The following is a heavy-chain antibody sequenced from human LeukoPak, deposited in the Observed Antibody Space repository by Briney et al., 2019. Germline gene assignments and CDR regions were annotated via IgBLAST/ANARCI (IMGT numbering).Heavy chain of an antibody. J-gene: IGHJ3*02. CDR2: IPYDGLNR. D-gene: IGHD6-19*01. CDR1: GFTFSSYG. V-gene: IGHV3-30*02. CDR3: AKDLLAVAGIWGAFDI. Sequence: GGSLRLSCAASGFTFSSYGIHWVRQAPGKGLEWVTFIPYDGLNRIYADSVEGRFTVSRDNSKNTLYLQMNSLRAEDTAVYYCAKDLLAVAGIWGAFDIWGQGTMVTVSS.